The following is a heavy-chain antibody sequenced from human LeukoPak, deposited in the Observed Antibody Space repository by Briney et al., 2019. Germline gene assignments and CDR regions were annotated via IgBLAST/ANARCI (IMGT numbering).Heavy chain of an antibody. V-gene: IGHV3-9*01. CDR3: ARVFRPSLTVFIIRGAFDI. D-gene: IGHD3-3*01. Sequence: GRSLRLSCVGSGFTIHDHAMHWVRQAPGKGLEWVSGIDWNSGRIGYADSVKGRFTISRDNAKNSLYLQMNSLRVEDTAVYYCARVFRPSLTVFIIRGAFDIWGQGTMVTVSS. J-gene: IGHJ3*02. CDR2: IDWNSGRI. CDR1: GFTIHDHA.